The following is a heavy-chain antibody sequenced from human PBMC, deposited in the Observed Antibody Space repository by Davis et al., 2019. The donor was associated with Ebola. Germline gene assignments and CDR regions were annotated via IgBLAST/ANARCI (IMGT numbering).Heavy chain of an antibody. J-gene: IGHJ4*02. Sequence: ASVKVSCKASGYTFTSYAMHWVRQAPGQRLEWMGWVTPGNGNTKYSQNFQGRVTITRDTSASTTYMELTSLTSEDTAVYYCAKSRGSANFDYWGQGTLVTVSS. CDR2: VTPGNGNT. V-gene: IGHV1-3*01. D-gene: IGHD3-10*01. CDR3: AKSRGSANFDY. CDR1: GYTFTSYA.